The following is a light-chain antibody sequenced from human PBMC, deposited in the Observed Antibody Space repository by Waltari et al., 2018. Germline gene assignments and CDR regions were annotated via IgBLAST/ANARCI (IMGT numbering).Light chain of an antibody. CDR1: QNVLYSSNNKNY. V-gene: IGKV4-1*01. J-gene: IGKJ1*01. CDR2: WAS. CDR3: QQYYSTPSWT. Sequence: DIVMTQSPDSLAVSLGERATINCKSSQNVLYSSNNKNYLAWYQQKPGQPPKLLIYWASTRESGVPDRFSGSGSGTDFTLTISSLQAEDVAVYYCQQYYSTPSWTFGQGIKVEIK.